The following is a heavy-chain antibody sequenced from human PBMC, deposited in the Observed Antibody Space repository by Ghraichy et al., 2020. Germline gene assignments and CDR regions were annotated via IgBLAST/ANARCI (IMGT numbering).Heavy chain of an antibody. J-gene: IGHJ4*02. CDR3: ARGFCSDTSCSGIDH. Sequence: GGSLRLSCAASGFTFENFWMHWVRQTPGKGLVWVSEINNDGSNTLYADSVKGRFTVSRDNAKNTLFLQMNSLRAEDRAVYYCARGFCSDTSCSGIDHWGQGALVTVSS. CDR2: INNDGSNT. V-gene: IGHV3-74*01. D-gene: IGHD2-2*01. CDR1: GFTFENFW.